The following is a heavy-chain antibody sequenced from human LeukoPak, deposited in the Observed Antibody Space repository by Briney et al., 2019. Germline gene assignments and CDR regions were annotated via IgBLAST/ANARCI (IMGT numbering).Heavy chain of an antibody. V-gene: IGHV3-23*01. CDR3: AVQRTLWQQLLDY. CDR1: RFTFSSYA. D-gene: IGHD6-13*01. J-gene: IGHJ4*02. CDR2: ISGSGDIT. Sequence: GGSLRLSCAASRFTFSSYAMTWVRQAPGKGLEWVSTISGSGDITYYAGSVKGRFTISRDNSKNTLYLQMNSLRAEDTAVYYCAVQRTLWQQLLDYWGQGTLVTVSS.